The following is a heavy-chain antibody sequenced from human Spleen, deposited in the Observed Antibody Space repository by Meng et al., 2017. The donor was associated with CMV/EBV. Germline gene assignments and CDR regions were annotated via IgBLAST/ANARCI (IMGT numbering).Heavy chain of an antibody. D-gene: IGHD3-3*01. CDR3: ARGRFASPNAYDM. CDR1: GGIFRTSA. Sequence: SVKVSCKASGGIFRTSAITWVRQTPGQGLEWMGGIIPAFGTPNYAQKFQGRVTVTADDSTGTAYLELRSLISDDTAMDFCARGRFASPNAYDMWGQGTKVTVSS. J-gene: IGHJ3*02. V-gene: IGHV1-69*13. CDR2: IIPAFGTP.